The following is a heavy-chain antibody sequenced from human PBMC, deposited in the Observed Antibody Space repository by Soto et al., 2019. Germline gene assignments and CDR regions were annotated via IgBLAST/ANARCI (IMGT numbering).Heavy chain of an antibody. V-gene: IGHV6-1*01. CDR3: AKGDNLGPKTGYAFDP. Sequence: PSQTLSLTCAISGDSVSSNTASWNWIRQSPSRGLEWLGRTYFRSKSYNDYAVSVKSRIIINPDTSNNQFSLQLNSVTPEDTAVYFCAKGDNLGPKTGYAFDPWGQGIMVTVSS. CDR1: GDSVSSNTAS. J-gene: IGHJ5*02. CDR2: TYFRSKSYN. D-gene: IGHD5-12*01.